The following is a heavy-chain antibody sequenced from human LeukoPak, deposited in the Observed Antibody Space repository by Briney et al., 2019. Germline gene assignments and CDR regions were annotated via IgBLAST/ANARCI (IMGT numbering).Heavy chain of an antibody. CDR2: IYTSGST. J-gene: IGHJ4*02. CDR3: AREGSGSLLDLFDY. CDR1: GGSISSYY. Sequence: SETLSLTCTVSGGSISSYYWSWIRQPAGKGLEWIGRIYTSGSTNYNPSLKSRVTMSVDTSKNQFSLKLSSVTAADTAVYYCAREGSGSLLDLFDYWGQGTLVTVSS. D-gene: IGHD1-26*01. V-gene: IGHV4-4*07.